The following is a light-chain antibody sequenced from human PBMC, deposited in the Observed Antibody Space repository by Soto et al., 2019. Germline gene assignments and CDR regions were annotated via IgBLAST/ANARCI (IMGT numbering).Light chain of an antibody. CDR1: QSVSSSY. CDR3: LQYGSLGT. CDR2: GAS. J-gene: IGKJ4*01. V-gene: IGKV3-20*01. Sequence: EIVLTQSPGTLSLSPGERATLSCRASQSVSSSYLAWYQQKPGQAPRLLIYGASSRATGIPDRFSGSGSGTDFTLTISRLEPEDFAVYYCLQYGSLGTFGGGTKVEIK.